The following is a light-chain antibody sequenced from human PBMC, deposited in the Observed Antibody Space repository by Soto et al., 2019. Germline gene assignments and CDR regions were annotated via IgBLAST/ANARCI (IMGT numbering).Light chain of an antibody. CDR1: QSVSSY. CDR2: DAS. Sequence: EIVLTQSPATLSLSPGARATLSCRASQSVSSYLAWYQQKPGQAPSLLIYDASNRATGIPARFSGSGSVTDFTLTISSLEPEEFAGYYCQQRSDWPPLWTFGQGTKVDIK. V-gene: IGKV3-11*01. J-gene: IGKJ1*01. CDR3: QQRSDWPPLWT.